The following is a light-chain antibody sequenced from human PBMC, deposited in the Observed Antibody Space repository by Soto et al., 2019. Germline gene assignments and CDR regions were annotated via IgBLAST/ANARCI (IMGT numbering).Light chain of an antibody. CDR1: QSVSSSY. Sequence: EIGLTQSPGTLSLSPGERAPLSCRASQSVSSSYLAWYQQNRGQAPRLLIYRASSRAPGIPDRFGGSGSGTDFSLTISRLEPDDFAVYYGEQYGSSRWTCGQGTKVDIK. V-gene: IGKV3-20*01. CDR3: EQYGSSRWT. J-gene: IGKJ1*01. CDR2: RAS.